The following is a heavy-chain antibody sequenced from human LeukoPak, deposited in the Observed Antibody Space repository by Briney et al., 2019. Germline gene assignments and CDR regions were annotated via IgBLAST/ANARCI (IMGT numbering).Heavy chain of an antibody. CDR1: GYAFTNYG. CDR2: ISAYNGNT. V-gene: IGHV1-18*04. Sequence: ASVKVSCKASGYAFTNYGISWVRQAPGQGLEWMGWISAYNGNTNYAQKLQGRVTMTTDTSTSTAYMELRSLRSDDTAVYYCARDYGDYGWFDPWGQGTLVTVSS. D-gene: IGHD4-17*01. J-gene: IGHJ5*02. CDR3: ARDYGDYGWFDP.